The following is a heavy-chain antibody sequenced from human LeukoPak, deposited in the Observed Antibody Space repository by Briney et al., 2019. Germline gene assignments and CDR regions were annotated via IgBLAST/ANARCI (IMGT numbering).Heavy chain of an antibody. CDR1: SGSISSYY. Sequence: SETLSLTCTVSSGSISSYYWSWIRQPPGKGLEWIGYIHYSGGTNYNPSLKSRVTISVDTSKSQFSLKLSSVTAADTAFYYCARGDGSSRIDYWGQGTLVTVSS. J-gene: IGHJ4*02. CDR3: ARGDGSSRIDY. V-gene: IGHV4-59*01. D-gene: IGHD1-26*01. CDR2: IHYSGGT.